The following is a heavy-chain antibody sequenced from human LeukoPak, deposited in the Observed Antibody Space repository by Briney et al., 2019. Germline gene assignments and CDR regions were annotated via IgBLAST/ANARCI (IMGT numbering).Heavy chain of an antibody. CDR3: ASEVLTGPDYYYYYMDV. J-gene: IGHJ6*03. CDR1: GGSISSYY. Sequence: PSETLSLTCTVSGGSISSYYWSWIRQPPGKGLEWIGYIYYSGSTNYNPSLKSRVTISVDTPKNQFSLKLSSVTAADTAVYYCASEVLTGPDYYYYYMDVWGKGTTVTISS. CDR2: IYYSGST. D-gene: IGHD3-9*01. V-gene: IGHV4-59*12.